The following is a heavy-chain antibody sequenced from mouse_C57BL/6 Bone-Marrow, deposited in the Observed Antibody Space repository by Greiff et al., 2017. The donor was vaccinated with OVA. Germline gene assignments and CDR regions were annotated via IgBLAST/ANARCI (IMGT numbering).Heavy chain of an antibody. Sequence: VQLQQPGAELVKPGASVKLSCKASGYTFTSYWMHWVKQRPGQGLEWIGMIHPNSGSTNYNEKFKSKATLTVDKSSSTAYMQLSSLTSEDSAVYYCARQHLRGDVDYWGQGTTLTVSS. CDR1: GYTFTSYW. J-gene: IGHJ2*01. CDR3: ARQHLRGDVDY. V-gene: IGHV1-64*01. CDR2: IHPNSGST.